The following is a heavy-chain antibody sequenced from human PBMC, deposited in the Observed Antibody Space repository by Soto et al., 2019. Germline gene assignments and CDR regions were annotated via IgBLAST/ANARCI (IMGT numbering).Heavy chain of an antibody. CDR1: GYTFTSYA. CDR2: IIPIFGTA. V-gene: IGHV1-69*06. J-gene: IGHJ5*02. D-gene: IGHD2-2*02. CDR3: ARARYSCSSTSCYNPFDP. Sequence: SVKVSCKASGYTFTSYAISWVRQAPGQGLEWMGGIIPIFGTANYAQKSQGRVTITADKSTSTAYMELSSLRSEDTAVYYCARARYSCSSTSCYNPFDPWGQGTLVTVSS.